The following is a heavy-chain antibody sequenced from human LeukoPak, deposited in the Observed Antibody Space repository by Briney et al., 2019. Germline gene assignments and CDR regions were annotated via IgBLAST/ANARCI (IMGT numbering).Heavy chain of an antibody. J-gene: IGHJ3*02. CDR2: IYYSGST. Sequence: NPSETLSLTCTVSGGSITSDHWNWIRQPPGKGLEWIGCIYYSGSTYYNPSLKSRVTISVDMSKNQFSLRLTSVTAADTAVYYCARKNGFDIWGQGTLVTVSS. CDR1: GGSITSDH. V-gene: IGHV4-59*01. CDR3: ARKNGFDI. D-gene: IGHD2-8*01.